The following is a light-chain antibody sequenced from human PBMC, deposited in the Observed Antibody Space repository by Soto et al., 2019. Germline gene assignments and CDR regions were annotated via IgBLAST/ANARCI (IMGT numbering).Light chain of an antibody. CDR3: QQRSNGVT. J-gene: IGKJ3*01. Sequence: EIVLTQSPATLSLSPGERATLSCRASQSVSVYLAWYQQKRGQAPRLLIYEASNRATGIPARFSGSGSGTDFTLTSSSLEPEDFAVYYCQQRSNGVTFGPGTKVDFK. CDR1: QSVSVY. CDR2: EAS. V-gene: IGKV3-11*01.